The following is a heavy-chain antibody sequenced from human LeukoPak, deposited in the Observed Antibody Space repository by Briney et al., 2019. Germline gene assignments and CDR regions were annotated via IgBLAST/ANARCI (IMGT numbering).Heavy chain of an antibody. CDR1: GFTFSSYA. J-gene: IGHJ4*02. V-gene: IGHV3-23*01. CDR2: ISGSGVST. CDR3: AKDLKYSGSCRAFDY. D-gene: IGHD1-26*01. Sequence: PGGPLRLSCAASGFTFSSYAMAWVRQAPGKGLEWVSGISGSGVSTFYADSVKGRFIISRDNSKNTVYLQMNSLRAEDTAVYYCAKDLKYSGSCRAFDYCGQGTLVTVSS.